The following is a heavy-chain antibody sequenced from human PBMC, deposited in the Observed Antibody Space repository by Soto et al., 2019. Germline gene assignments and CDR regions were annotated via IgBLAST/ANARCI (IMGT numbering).Heavy chain of an antibody. Sequence: SETRCLTGAVYGGSFIGYYWSGIRQPPGKGLEWIGEINHSGSTNYNPSLKSRVTISVDTSKNQFSLKLSSVTAADTAVYYCARKWDNWNYERAFAIWGQGTMVTVSP. CDR2: INHSGST. V-gene: IGHV4-34*01. D-gene: IGHD1-7*01. CDR3: ARKWDNWNYERAFAI. J-gene: IGHJ3*02. CDR1: GGSFIGYY.